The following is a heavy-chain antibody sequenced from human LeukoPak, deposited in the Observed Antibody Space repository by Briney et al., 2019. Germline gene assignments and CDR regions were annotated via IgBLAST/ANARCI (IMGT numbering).Heavy chain of an antibody. CDR2: TNTNTGNP. J-gene: IGHJ6*02. D-gene: IGHD3-10*01. Sequence: WASVKVSCKASGYTFTGYAMNWVRQAPGQGLEWMGWTNTNTGNPTYAQGFTGRFVFSLDTSVSTAYLQISSLKAEDTAVYYCARDVSLLWFGEPPSHYGMDVWGQGTTVTVSS. V-gene: IGHV7-4-1*02. CDR3: ARDVSLLWFGEPPSHYGMDV. CDR1: GYTFTGYA.